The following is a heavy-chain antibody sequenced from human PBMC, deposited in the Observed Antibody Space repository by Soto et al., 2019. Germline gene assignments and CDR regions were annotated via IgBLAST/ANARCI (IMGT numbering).Heavy chain of an antibody. D-gene: IGHD2-15*01. CDR3: ARRRRYPSGASCLISWFDP. CDR2: INPNSGGT. Sequence: XSVKVGCQASGYSLTGYYMHWVRQAPGQGLEWMGWINPNSGGTNYAQKFQGRVTMTRDTSISTAYMELSRLRSDDTAVYYCARRRRYPSGASCLISWFDPCGQRTLVTVSS. CDR1: GYSLTGYY. V-gene: IGHV1-2*02. J-gene: IGHJ5*02.